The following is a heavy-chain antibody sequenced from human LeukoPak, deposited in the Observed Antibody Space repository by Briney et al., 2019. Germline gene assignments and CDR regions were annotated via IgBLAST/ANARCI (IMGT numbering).Heavy chain of an antibody. CDR3: AREDPERHFDY. CDR2: IYYSGST. CDR1: GGSISSYY. V-gene: IGHV4-59*01. J-gene: IGHJ4*02. D-gene: IGHD1-1*01. Sequence: PSETLSLTCTVSGGSISSYYWSWIRQPPGKGLEWIGYIYYSGSTNYNPSLKSRVTISVDTSKNQFSLKLSSVTAADTAVYYCAREDPERHFDYWGQGTLVTVSS.